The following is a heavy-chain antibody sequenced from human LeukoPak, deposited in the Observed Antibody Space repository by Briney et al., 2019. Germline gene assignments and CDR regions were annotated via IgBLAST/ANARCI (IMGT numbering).Heavy chain of an antibody. CDR2: ISAYNGNT. CDR3: ARVAVAGTFHY. J-gene: IGHJ4*02. CDR1: GYTFTSYG. D-gene: IGHD6-19*01. Sequence: SVKVSCKTSGYTFTSYGISWVRQAPGQGLEWMGWISAYNGNTNYAQKLQGRVTMTTDTSTSTAYMELRSLRSDDTAMYYCARVAVAGTFHYWGQGTLVTVSS. V-gene: IGHV1-18*01.